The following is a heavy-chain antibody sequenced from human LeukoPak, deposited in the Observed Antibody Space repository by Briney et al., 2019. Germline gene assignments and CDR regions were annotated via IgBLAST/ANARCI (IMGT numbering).Heavy chain of an antibody. CDR1: GGSISSSSYY. CDR2: IYYSGST. Sequence: PSETLSLTCTVSGGSISSSSYYWGWIRQPPGKGLEWIGSIYYSGSTYYNPSLKSRVTISVDTSKNQFSLKLSSVTAADTAVYCCARDRVVVYYFDYWGQGTLVTVSS. CDR3: ARDRVVVYYFDY. D-gene: IGHD2-15*01. J-gene: IGHJ4*02. V-gene: IGHV4-39*07.